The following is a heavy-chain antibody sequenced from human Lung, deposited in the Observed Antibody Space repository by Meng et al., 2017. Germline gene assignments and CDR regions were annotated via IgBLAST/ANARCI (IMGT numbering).Heavy chain of an antibody. CDR3: ARGPTTMAHDFDY. V-gene: IGHV4-34*01. Sequence: QVQLQQWGVGLWRPSETRSLTCVVSGGSFSDYYWGWIRQPPGKGLEWIGEINHSGSTNYNPSLESRATISVDTSQNNLSLKLSSVTAADSAVYYCARGPTTMAHDFDYWGQGTLVTVSS. J-gene: IGHJ4*02. CDR2: INHSGST. D-gene: IGHD4-11*01. CDR1: GGSFSDYY.